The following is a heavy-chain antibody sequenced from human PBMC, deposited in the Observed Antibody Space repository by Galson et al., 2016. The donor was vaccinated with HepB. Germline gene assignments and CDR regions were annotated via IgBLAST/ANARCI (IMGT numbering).Heavy chain of an antibody. Sequence: SLRLSCAASGFTFSDYGMHWVRQAPGKGLEWVALISYDESRIYYADSVKGRFTMSRDNSKKTLYLQMNSLRAEDTAVYYCVKDRVMWNEYMGYFDYWGQGTLVTVSS. CDR3: VKDRVMWNEYMGYFDY. CDR1: GFTFSDYG. J-gene: IGHJ4*02. D-gene: IGHD1-1*01. CDR2: ISYDESRI. V-gene: IGHV3-30*18.